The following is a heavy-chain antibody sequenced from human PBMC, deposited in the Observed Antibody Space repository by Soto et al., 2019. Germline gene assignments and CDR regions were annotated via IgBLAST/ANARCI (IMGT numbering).Heavy chain of an antibody. CDR2: ISAHNGNT. CDR3: ARGWYGDY. J-gene: IGHJ4*01. Sequence: QVHLVQSGAEVKKPGASVKVSCKGSGYAFTTYGITWVRQAPGQGLEWMGWISAHNGNTNYAQKLQGRVTVTRDTSTSTAYMELRSLRSADTAVYDCARGWYGDYWRQGALVTVSS. CDR1: GYAFTTYG. V-gene: IGHV1-18*01. D-gene: IGHD2-15*01.